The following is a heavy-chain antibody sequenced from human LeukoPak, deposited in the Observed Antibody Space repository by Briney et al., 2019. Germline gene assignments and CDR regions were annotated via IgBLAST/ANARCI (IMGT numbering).Heavy chain of an antibody. V-gene: IGHV4-34*01. CDR2: INHSGST. CDR1: GGSFSGYY. Sequence: SETLSLTCAVYGGSFSGYYWSWIRQPPGKGLEWIGEINHSGSTNYNPSLKSRVTISVDTSKNQFSLKLSSVTAADTAVYYCARGVTMVRGVIGWFDPWGQGTLVTVSS. D-gene: IGHD3-10*01. CDR3: ARGVTMVRGVIGWFDP. J-gene: IGHJ5*02.